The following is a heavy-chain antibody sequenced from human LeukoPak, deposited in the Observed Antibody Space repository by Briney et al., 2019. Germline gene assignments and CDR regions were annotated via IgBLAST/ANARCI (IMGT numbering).Heavy chain of an antibody. CDR3: ARDSTTVDLPYYYYMDD. CDR2: IYHSGNT. V-gene: IGHV4-38-2*02. D-gene: IGHD4-17*01. Sequence: SETLSPTCAVSAYSINSGYYWGWIRQPPGKGLEWIGSIYHSGNTYYNPSLKSRVTISVDTSKNQFSLKLSSVTAADTAVYYCARDSTTVDLPYYYYMDDWGKGTTVTVS. CDR1: AYSINSGYY. J-gene: IGHJ6*03.